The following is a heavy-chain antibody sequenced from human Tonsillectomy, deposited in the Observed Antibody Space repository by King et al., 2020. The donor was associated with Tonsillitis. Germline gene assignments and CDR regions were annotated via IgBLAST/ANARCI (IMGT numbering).Heavy chain of an antibody. Sequence: VQLVESGGGLVQPGGSLRLSCAASGFTFSSYAMSWVRQAPGKGLEWVSAISGSGGSTYYADSVKGRFTISRDNAKNTLYLQMNSLRADDTAVCYCAKVSFSGYDFGANAFDIWGQGTMVTVSS. CDR2: ISGSGGST. D-gene: IGHD5-12*01. J-gene: IGHJ3*02. V-gene: IGHV3-23*04. CDR1: GFTFSSYA. CDR3: AKVSFSGYDFGANAFDI.